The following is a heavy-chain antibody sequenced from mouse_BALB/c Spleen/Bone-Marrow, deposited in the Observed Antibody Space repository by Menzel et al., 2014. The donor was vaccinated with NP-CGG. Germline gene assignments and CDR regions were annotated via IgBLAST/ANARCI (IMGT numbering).Heavy chain of an antibody. D-gene: IGHD2-10*02. V-gene: IGHV3-6*02. CDR1: GYFITSGYY. Sequence: ESGPGLVKPSQSLSLTCSVTGYFITSGYYWNWIRQFPGNKLEWMGYISYDGSNNYNPSLKNRISITRDTSKNQFFLKLNSVTTEDTATYYCARGGYGFPFDYWGQGTTLTVSS. CDR2: ISYDGSN. J-gene: IGHJ2*01. CDR3: ARGGYGFPFDY.